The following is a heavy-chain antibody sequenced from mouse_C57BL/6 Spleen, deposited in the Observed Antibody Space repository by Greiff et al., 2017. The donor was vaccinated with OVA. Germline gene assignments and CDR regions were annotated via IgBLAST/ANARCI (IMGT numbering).Heavy chain of an antibody. CDR3: ATLYGYDEDY. D-gene: IGHD2-2*01. CDR1: GYTFTSYW. Sequence: QVQLQQPGAELVRPGSSVKLSCKASGYTFTSYWMDWVKQRPGQGLEWIGNIYPSDSETHYNQKFKDKATLTVDKSSSPAYMQLSSLTSEDSAVYYCATLYGYDEDYWGQGTTLTVSS. J-gene: IGHJ2*01. V-gene: IGHV1-61*01. CDR2: IYPSDSET.